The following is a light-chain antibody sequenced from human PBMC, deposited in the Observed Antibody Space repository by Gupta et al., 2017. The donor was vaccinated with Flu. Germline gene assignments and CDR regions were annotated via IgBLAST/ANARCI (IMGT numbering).Light chain of an antibody. V-gene: IGLV3-21*02. CDR3: QVWDNSSDLVV. CDR2: DDS. J-gene: IGLJ2*01. Sequence: GQTARITCGGNNIGGKAVHGYRQRPGQAPVLVVYDDSGRPSGIAERFAGSNSGNTATLTISRVEAGDEADYYCQVWDNSSDLVVFGGGTKLTVL. CDR1: NIGGKA.